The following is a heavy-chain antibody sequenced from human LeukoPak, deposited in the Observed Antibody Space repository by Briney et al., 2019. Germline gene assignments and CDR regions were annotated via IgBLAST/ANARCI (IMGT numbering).Heavy chain of an antibody. CDR3: ARHERYSITMVRGALSPYNWFDP. V-gene: IGHV1-69*05. D-gene: IGHD3-10*01. J-gene: IGHJ5*02. CDR2: IIPIFGTA. CDR1: GGTFSSYA. Sequence: ASVRVSCKASGGTFSSYAISWVRQAPGQGLEWMGGIIPIFGTANYAQKFQGRVTITTDESTSTAYMELSSLRSEDTAVYYCARHERYSITMVRGALSPYNWFDPWGQGILVTVSS.